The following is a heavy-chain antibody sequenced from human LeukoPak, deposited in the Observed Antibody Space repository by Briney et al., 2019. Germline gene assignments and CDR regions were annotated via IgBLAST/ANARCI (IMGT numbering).Heavy chain of an antibody. V-gene: IGHV1-8*01. CDR1: GYTLTSYD. CDR3: ARETPSRYFDY. Sequence: ASVKVSCKASGYTLTSYDINWVRQATGQGLEWMGWMNPSCGKTGYAQKFQGRISMTRNTSISTAYMELSSLRSEDTAVYYCARETPSRYFDYWGQGTLVTVSS. CDR2: MNPSCGKT. D-gene: IGHD4-23*01. J-gene: IGHJ4*02.